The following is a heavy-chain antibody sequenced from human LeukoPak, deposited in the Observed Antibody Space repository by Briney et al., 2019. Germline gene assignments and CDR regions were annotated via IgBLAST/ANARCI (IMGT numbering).Heavy chain of an antibody. V-gene: IGHV3-53*01. D-gene: IGHD5-12*01. CDR3: ARGWLETSSVQAFDY. J-gene: IGHJ4*02. CDR1: GFTVSSND. CDR2: IHSGDNT. Sequence: GGSLRLSCTASGFTVSSNDMSWVRQAPGKGLEWVSVIHSGDNTYYADSLKDRFTISGDNSKNTLYLQMNSLRAEDTAVYYCARGWLETSSVQAFDYWGQGTLVTVSS.